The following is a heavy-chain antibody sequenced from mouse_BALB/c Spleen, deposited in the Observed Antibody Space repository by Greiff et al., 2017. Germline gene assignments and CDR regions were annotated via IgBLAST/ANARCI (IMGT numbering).Heavy chain of an antibody. J-gene: IGHJ4*01. V-gene: IGHV2-3*01. CDR1: GFSLNSYG. Sequence: VQLQESGPGLVAPSQSLSITCTVSGFSLNSYGVSWVRQPPGKGLEWLGVIGGDGSTNYHSALIYSLSISKDNSKSQVFFQLNSLQTDDTATYYCAKLVRLRRAMDYWGQGTSVTVSA. CDR3: AKLVRLRRAMDY. CDR2: IGGDGST. D-gene: IGHD1-2*01.